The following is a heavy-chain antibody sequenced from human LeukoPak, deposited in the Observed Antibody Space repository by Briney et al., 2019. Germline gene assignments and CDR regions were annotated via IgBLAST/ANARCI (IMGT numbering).Heavy chain of an antibody. CDR2: ISSTSTYI. D-gene: IGHD5-18*01. Sequence: GGSLRLSCAASGFTFSSYSMNWVRQAPGKGLEWVSSISSTSTYIYYADSVKGRFTVSRDNAENSLYLQMNSLRAEDTAVYYCARDTLDTSMSHFDYWGQGTLVTVSS. J-gene: IGHJ4*02. V-gene: IGHV3-21*01. CDR3: ARDTLDTSMSHFDY. CDR1: GFTFSSYS.